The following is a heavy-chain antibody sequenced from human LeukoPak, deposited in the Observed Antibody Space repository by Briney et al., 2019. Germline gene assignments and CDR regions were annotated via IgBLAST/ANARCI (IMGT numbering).Heavy chain of an antibody. Sequence: GGSLRLSCAASGFTFSSYAVSWVRQAPGKGLEWVSAISGSGGTTYYADSVKGRFTISRDNSKNTLYVQMNSLRAEDTAVYYCAKGPTLYASGSYTYYHYWGQGTLVTVSS. J-gene: IGHJ4*02. D-gene: IGHD3-10*01. V-gene: IGHV3-23*01. CDR3: AKGPTLYASGSYTYYHY. CDR1: GFTFSSYA. CDR2: ISGSGGTT.